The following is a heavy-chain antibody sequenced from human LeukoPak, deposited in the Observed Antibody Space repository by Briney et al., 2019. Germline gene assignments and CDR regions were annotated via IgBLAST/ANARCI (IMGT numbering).Heavy chain of an antibody. CDR1: GGSVSSGSYY. CDR2: IYYSGST. Sequence: SETLSLTCTVSGGSVSSGSYYWGWIRQPPGKGLEWIGSIYYSGSTYYNPSLKSRVIISVDTSKNQFSLKVISVTAADTAVYYCASLIVIGPAAPYIDYWGQGTLVTVSS. V-gene: IGHV4-39*01. CDR3: ASLIVIGPAAPYIDY. D-gene: IGHD2-2*01. J-gene: IGHJ4*02.